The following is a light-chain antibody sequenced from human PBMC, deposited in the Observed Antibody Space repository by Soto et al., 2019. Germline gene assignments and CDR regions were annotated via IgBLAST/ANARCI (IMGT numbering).Light chain of an antibody. CDR1: QSLLHSNGYTY. J-gene: IGKJ5*01. Sequence: DFVMTQSPLSLPVTTGEPASISCRSSQSLLHSNGYTYLDWYLPKPGQSPQLLIYFGSNRASGVPDRFSGSGSGTDFTLEISRLEADDFGVYYCMQALQSPITFGQGTQLEI. CDR3: MQALQSPIT. V-gene: IGKV2-28*01. CDR2: FGS.